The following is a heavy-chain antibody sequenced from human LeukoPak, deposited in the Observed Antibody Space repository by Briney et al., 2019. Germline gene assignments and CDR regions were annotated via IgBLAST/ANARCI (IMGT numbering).Heavy chain of an antibody. CDR1: GFTFSSYE. CDR2: IREDGGHT. J-gene: IGHJ4*02. Sequence: GGSLRLSCAASGFTFSSYEMHWVRQAPGKGLEWVANIREDGGHTNYVDSVKGRFTISRDNAKNSLFLQMDGLRVDDTAVYFCARDGRGGHNDFWGQGTLITVSS. V-gene: IGHV3-7*01. D-gene: IGHD4-23*01. CDR3: ARDGRGGHNDF.